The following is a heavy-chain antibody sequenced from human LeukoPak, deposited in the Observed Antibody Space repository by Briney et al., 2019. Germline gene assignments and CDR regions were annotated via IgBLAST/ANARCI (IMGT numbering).Heavy chain of an antibody. CDR1: GFTFSSYA. D-gene: IGHD1-26*01. V-gene: IGHV3-23*01. J-gene: IGHJ4*02. Sequence: RAGGSLRLSCAASGFTFSSYAMSWVRQAPEKGLEWVSTISGSGGGTYYADSVKGRFTISRDDSKNTLYLQMNSLRAEDTAVYYSVKDLGRYRNNCFDYWGQGTLVTVSS. CDR2: ISGSGGGT. CDR3: VKDLGRYRNNCFDY.